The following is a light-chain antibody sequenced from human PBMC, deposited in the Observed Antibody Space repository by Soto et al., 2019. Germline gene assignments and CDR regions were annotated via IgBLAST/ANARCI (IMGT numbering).Light chain of an antibody. V-gene: IGKV4-1*01. CDR2: WAS. CDR1: QSVLYSSNNKNY. Sequence: DIVLTPSPDSLAVSMGERATINCKSSQSVLYSSNNKNYLAWYQHKPGQPPKLLIYWASTRESGVPDRFSGSGSGTDFTLTISSLQAEDVAVYYCQQYYSTPRLTFGGGTKVDIK. J-gene: IGKJ4*01. CDR3: QQYYSTPRLT.